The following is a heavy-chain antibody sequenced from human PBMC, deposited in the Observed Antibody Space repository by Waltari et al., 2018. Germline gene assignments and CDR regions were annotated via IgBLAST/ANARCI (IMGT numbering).Heavy chain of an antibody. J-gene: IGHJ3*02. D-gene: IGHD6-19*01. V-gene: IGHV4-38-2*02. Sequence: QVQLQESGPGLVKPSETLSLTCTVSGYSISSGYYWGWIRQPPGKGLEWIGSIYHSGSTYYNPSLKSRFTISVDTSKNQFSLKLSSVTAADTAVYYCARDPMYSSGPRGAFDIWGQGTMVTVSS. CDR2: IYHSGST. CDR3: ARDPMYSSGPRGAFDI. CDR1: GYSISSGYY.